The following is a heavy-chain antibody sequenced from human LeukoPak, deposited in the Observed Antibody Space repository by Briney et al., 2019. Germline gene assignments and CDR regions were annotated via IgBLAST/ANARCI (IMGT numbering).Heavy chain of an antibody. V-gene: IGHV3-23*01. D-gene: IGHD6-19*01. CDR1: GFTFSSYA. Sequence: PGGSLRLSCAASGFTFSSYAMSWVRQAPGKGLEWVSVISGSGGSTYYADSVKGRFTISRDNSKNTLYLQMNSLRAEDTAVYYCAKDGYSSGWGLDYWGQGTLVTVSS. J-gene: IGHJ4*02. CDR2: ISGSGGST. CDR3: AKDGYSSGWGLDY.